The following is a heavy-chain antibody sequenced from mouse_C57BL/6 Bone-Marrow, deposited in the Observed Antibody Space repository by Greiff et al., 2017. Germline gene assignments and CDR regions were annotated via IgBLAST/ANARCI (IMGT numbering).Heavy chain of an antibody. CDR1: GFNIKDDY. D-gene: IGHD2-4*01. CDR2: IDPENGDT. V-gene: IGHV14-4*01. J-gene: IGHJ4*01. Sequence: EVQLQQSGAELVRPGASVKLSCTASGFNIKDDYMHWVKQRPEQGLEWIGWIDPENGDTEYASKFQGKATITADTSSNTSYMQLSSLTSEDTAVSYCTSYDYDYTMDYWGQGTSGTVSS. CDR3: TSYDYDYTMDY.